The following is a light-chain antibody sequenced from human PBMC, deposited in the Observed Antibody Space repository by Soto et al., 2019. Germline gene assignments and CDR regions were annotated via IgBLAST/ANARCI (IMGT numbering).Light chain of an antibody. Sequence: EIVLTQSPATLSLSPGERATLSCRASQSVSSYLAWYQQKPGQAPRLLIYDASNRATGIPARFSGSGSGTDLTLTISSLEHEDFAVYYCQQRSNWPPVTFGGGTKVEIK. CDR1: QSVSSY. J-gene: IGKJ4*01. CDR2: DAS. V-gene: IGKV3-11*01. CDR3: QQRSNWPPVT.